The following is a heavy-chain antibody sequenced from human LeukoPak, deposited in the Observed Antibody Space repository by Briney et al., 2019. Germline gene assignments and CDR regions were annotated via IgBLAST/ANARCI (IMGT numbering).Heavy chain of an antibody. J-gene: IGHJ6*02. V-gene: IGHV3-7*03. CDR2: IKQDGSEK. CDR3: AKAPGLSGWYHYYYGMDV. D-gene: IGHD6-19*01. Sequence: GGSLRLSCAASGFTFSTCGMNWVRQAPGKGLEWVANIKQDGSEKYYVDSVKGRFTISRDNAKNSLYLQMNSLRAEDTAVYYCAKAPGLSGWYHYYYGMDVWGQGTTVTVSS. CDR1: GFTFSTCG.